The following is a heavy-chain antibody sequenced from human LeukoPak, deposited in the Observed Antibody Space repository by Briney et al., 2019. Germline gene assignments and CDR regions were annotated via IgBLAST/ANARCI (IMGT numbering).Heavy chain of an antibody. Sequence: GASVKVSCKVSGYTLTELSMHWVRQAPGKRLEWMGGFDPEDGETIYAQKFQGRVTMTEDTSTDTAYMELSSLRSEDTAVYYCATDGYYRGDYYYGMDVWGQGTTVTVSS. CDR3: ATDGYYRGDYYYGMDV. CDR2: FDPEDGET. CDR1: GYTLTELS. J-gene: IGHJ6*02. V-gene: IGHV1-24*01. D-gene: IGHD2-2*03.